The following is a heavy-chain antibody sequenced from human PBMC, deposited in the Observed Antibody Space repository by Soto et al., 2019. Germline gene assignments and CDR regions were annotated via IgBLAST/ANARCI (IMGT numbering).Heavy chain of an antibody. CDR2: IYRTGRT. V-gene: IGHV4-4*02. Sequence: PSETLSLTCAVSGGSFTSNNWLTWVRQPPGQGLEWIGEIYRTGRTNYNPSLKSRVTISLDKSENQFSLKVTSLTAADTAVYYCASRDPGTSVDYWGQGALVTVSS. CDR1: GGSFTSNNW. D-gene: IGHD1-7*01. CDR3: ASRDPGTSVDY. J-gene: IGHJ4*02.